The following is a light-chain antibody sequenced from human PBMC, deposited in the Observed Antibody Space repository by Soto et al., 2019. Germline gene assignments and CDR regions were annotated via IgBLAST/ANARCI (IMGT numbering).Light chain of an antibody. J-gene: IGKJ1*01. V-gene: IGKV3-20*01. Sequence: EIVLTQSPDTLSLSPGDRATLSCRASQGISNTYLAWYQQKPGQAPRLLIYGASFRATGVPDRFTGSGSGTDFTLSITRLEPEDFAVYYCQQFGGSSRTFGQGTKVDIK. CDR2: GAS. CDR1: QGISNTY. CDR3: QQFGGSSRT.